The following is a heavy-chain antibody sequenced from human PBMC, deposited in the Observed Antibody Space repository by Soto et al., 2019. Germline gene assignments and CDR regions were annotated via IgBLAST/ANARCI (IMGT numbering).Heavy chain of an antibody. Sequence: NPSETLSLTCAVSGYSISSGYYWGWIRQPPGKGLEWIGSINHSGSTYYNPSLKSRVTISVDTSKNQFSLKLSSVTAADTAVYYCARDRGEGYCSGGSCYSVYYYYYYGMDVWGQGTTVTVSS. CDR2: INHSGST. J-gene: IGHJ6*02. CDR1: GYSISSGYY. D-gene: IGHD2-15*01. CDR3: ARDRGEGYCSGGSCYSVYYYYYYGMDV. V-gene: IGHV4-38-2*02.